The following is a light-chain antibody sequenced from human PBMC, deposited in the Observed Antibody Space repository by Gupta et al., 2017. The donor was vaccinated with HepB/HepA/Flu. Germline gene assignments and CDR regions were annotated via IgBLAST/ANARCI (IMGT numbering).Light chain of an antibody. V-gene: IGKV3-20*01. J-gene: IGKJ1*01. Sequence: DIVLTQSPGTLSLSPGERASLSCRASQGISSNYLAWYQQKVGQAPRLLIYGASSRATGIPDRFSGSGSGTDFTLTISRREPEDFAVYYCQQNVNSPPWTFGQGTKVEIK. CDR3: QQNVNSPPWT. CDR1: QGISSNY. CDR2: GAS.